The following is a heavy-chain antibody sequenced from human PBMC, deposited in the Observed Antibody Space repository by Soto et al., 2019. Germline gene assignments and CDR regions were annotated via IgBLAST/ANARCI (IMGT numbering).Heavy chain of an antibody. CDR2: IYHSGST. Sequence: KTSETLSLTCAVSGGSISSSNWWSWVRQPPGKGLEWIGEIYHSGSTNYNPSLKSRVTISVDKSKNQFSLKLSSVTAADTAVYYCARRNYYDSSGYLNWFDPWGQGTLVTVSS. V-gene: IGHV4-4*02. CDR1: GGSISSSNW. J-gene: IGHJ5*02. D-gene: IGHD3-22*01. CDR3: ARRNYYDSSGYLNWFDP.